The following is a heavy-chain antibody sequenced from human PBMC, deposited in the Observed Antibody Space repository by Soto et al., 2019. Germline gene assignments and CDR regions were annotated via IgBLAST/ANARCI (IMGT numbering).Heavy chain of an antibody. CDR2: IGSSYGST. CDR3: VRGEFYFDY. V-gene: IGHV3-11*01. Sequence: GGSLRLSCVASGFTFSDYYMTWIRQAPGKGLEWVSYIGSSYGSTYYADSVKGRFTISRDNTKNSLYLQMNSLRAEDTAVYYCVRGEFYFDYWGQGSLVTVSS. CDR1: GFTFSDYY. J-gene: IGHJ4*02.